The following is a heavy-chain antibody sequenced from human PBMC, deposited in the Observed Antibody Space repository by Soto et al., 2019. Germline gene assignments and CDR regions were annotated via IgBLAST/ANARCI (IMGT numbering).Heavy chain of an antibody. CDR2: IFSSGTT. D-gene: IGHD3-16*01. CDR3: ARVPSPFDYYYAMDV. V-gene: IGHV4-30-4*01. CDR1: GDSISSGNKY. J-gene: IGHJ6*02. Sequence: KPSETLSLTCTVSGDSISSGNKYWSWIRQPPGKGLEWIGYIFSSGTTYYNPSLKSRLTMSLDASQNQFSLKLNPLTDADTAVYFCARVPSPFDYYYAMDVWGQGTTVTVSS.